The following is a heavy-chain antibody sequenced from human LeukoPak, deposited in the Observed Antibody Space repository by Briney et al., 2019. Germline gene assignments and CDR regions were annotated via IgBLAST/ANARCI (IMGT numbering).Heavy chain of an antibody. D-gene: IGHD3-10*01. CDR3: ARDGAMVRGLRGGAFDI. J-gene: IGHJ3*02. CDR1: GGSISSGGYY. V-gene: IGHV4-31*03. CDR2: IHYSGSA. Sequence: PSETLSLTCTVSGGSISSGGYYWSWIRQHPGKGLEWIGYIHYSGSAYYNPSLKSRVTISVDTSKNQFSLKLSSVTAADTAVYYCARDGAMVRGLRGGAFDIWGQGTMVTVSS.